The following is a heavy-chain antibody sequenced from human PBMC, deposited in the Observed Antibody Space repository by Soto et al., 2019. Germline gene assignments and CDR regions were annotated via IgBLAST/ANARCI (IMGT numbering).Heavy chain of an antibody. CDR1: GFTVSSNY. CDR2: IYSGGST. Sequence: GGSLRLSCAASGFTVSSNYMSWVRQAPGKGLEWVSVIYSGGSTHYADSVKGRFTISRDNSKNTLYLQMNSLRAEDTAVYYCATRIDYGDAKYDYWGQGTLVTVSS. V-gene: IGHV3-66*01. CDR3: ATRIDYGDAKYDY. D-gene: IGHD4-17*01. J-gene: IGHJ4*02.